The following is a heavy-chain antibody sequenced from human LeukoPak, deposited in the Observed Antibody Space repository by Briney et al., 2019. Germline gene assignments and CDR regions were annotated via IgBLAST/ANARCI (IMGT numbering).Heavy chain of an antibody. V-gene: IGHV6-1*01. D-gene: IGHD3-16*02. CDR3: AREGMITFGGVIGNFDY. J-gene: IGHJ4*02. CDR1: GDIVSSNSAA. Sequence: SQTLLLTCAISGDIVSSNSAAWNWIRQSPSRGLEWLGRTYYRSKWYNDYAVSVKSRITINPDTSKNQFSLQLNSVTPEDTAVYYCAREGMITFGGVIGNFDYWGQGTLVTVSS. CDR2: TYYRSKWYN.